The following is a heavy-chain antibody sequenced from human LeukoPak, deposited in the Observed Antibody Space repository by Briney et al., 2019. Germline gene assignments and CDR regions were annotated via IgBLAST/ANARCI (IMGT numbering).Heavy chain of an antibody. J-gene: IGHJ4*02. V-gene: IGHV1-2*02. CDR1: GYTFTGYY. CDR3: ARVSITMIVVVFDC. CDR2: INPNSGGT. D-gene: IGHD3-22*01. Sequence: ASVKVSCKASGYTFTGYYMHWVRQAPGQGLEWMGWINPNSGGTNYAQKFQGRVTMTRDTSISTAYMELSRLRSDDTAMYYCARVSITMIVVVFDCWGQGTLVTVSS.